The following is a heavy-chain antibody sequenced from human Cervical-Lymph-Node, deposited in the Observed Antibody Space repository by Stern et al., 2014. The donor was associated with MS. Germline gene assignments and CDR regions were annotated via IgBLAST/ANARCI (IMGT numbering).Heavy chain of an antibody. V-gene: IGHV3-21*01. CDR3: ASGSSGWSGY. Sequence: EVQLVESGGGLVKPGGSLRLSWGASGFTFSTYSMNWVRQAPGKGLEWVSSISSRSSYISYADSVKGRFTISRDNAKNSLYLQMNSLRAEDTAVYYCASGSSGWSGYWGQGTLVTVSS. CDR2: ISSRSSYI. CDR1: GFTFSTYS. D-gene: IGHD6-19*01. J-gene: IGHJ4*02.